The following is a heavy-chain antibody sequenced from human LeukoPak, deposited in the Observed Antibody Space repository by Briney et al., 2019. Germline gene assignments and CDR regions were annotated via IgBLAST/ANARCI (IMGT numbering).Heavy chain of an antibody. J-gene: IGHJ4*02. CDR2: IKQDGREK. CDR3: ARVPGITRYFDS. Sequence: PGGSLRLSYAASGFTFTCCWMSWVRQPPGKGLEWVASIKQDGREKFYADSVKGRFTISRDNAQNSLYLQVNSLRAEDTAVYYCARVPGITRYFDSWGQGILVTVSS. D-gene: IGHD1-20*01. V-gene: IGHV3-7*01. CDR1: GFTFTCCW.